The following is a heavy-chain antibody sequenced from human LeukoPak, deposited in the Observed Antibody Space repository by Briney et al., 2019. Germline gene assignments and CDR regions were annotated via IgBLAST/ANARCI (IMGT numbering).Heavy chain of an antibody. CDR1: GYTFTSYD. CDR2: MNPNSGNR. Sequence: ASVKVSCKASGYTFTSYDINWVRQATGQGLEWMGWMNPNSGNRGYAQKFQGRVTITRNNSISTAYMELSSLGSEDTAVYYCAREAADGWFDPWGQGTLVTVSS. D-gene: IGHD6-25*01. J-gene: IGHJ5*02. V-gene: IGHV1-8*03. CDR3: AREAADGWFDP.